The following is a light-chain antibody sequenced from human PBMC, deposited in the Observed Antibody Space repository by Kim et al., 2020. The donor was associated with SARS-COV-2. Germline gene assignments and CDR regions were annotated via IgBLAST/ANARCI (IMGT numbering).Light chain of an antibody. CDR2: KAP. J-gene: IGKJ4*01. CDR1: QSISSW. Sequence: DIQMTQSPSTLSASVGDRVTITCRASQSISSWLAWYQQKPGKAPKLLIYKAPSLESGVPSRFSGSGSGTEFTLTISSLQPDDFATYYCQQYNSFSLTFGGGTKLEIK. CDR3: QQYNSFSLT. V-gene: IGKV1-5*03.